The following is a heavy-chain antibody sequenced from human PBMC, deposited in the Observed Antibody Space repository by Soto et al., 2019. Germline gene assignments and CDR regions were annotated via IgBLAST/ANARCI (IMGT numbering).Heavy chain of an antibody. Sequence: ASVKVSCKASGYTFTTYGIHWVRQAPGQGLEWMGWISGYNGNTNYAQKFQGRVTMTTDTSTTTAYMDLRSLRSDDTAVYYCGRERDGTSWSSAEYLQHWGQGTLVTVSS. CDR2: ISGYNGNT. J-gene: IGHJ1*01. CDR1: GYTFTTYG. CDR3: GRERDGTSWSSAEYLQH. D-gene: IGHD6-13*01. V-gene: IGHV1-18*01.